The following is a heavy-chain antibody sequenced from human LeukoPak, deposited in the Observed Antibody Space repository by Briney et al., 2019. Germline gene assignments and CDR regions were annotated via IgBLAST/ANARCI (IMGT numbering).Heavy chain of an antibody. J-gene: IGHJ4*02. CDR1: GGTFTSYA. CDR3: AREESAVTTDNSPFDY. D-gene: IGHD4-17*01. V-gene: IGHV1-69*13. Sequence: ASVKVSCKASGGTFTSYAISWVRQAPGQGLEWMGGIIPIFGTANYAQKFQGRVTINADESTSTAYMELSSLRSEDTAVYYFAREESAVTTDNSPFDYWGQGTLVTVSS. CDR2: IIPIFGTA.